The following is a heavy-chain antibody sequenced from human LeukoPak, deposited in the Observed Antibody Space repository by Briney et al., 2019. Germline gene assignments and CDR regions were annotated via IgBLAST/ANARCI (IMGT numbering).Heavy chain of an antibody. D-gene: IGHD2-21*02. V-gene: IGHV4-59*12. CDR2: IYYSGST. J-gene: IGHJ4*02. Sequence: ASETLSLTCAVYGGSFSGYYWSWIRQPPGKGLEWIGYIYYSGSTNYNPSLKSRVTISVDTSKNQFSLKLSSVTAADTAVYYCARRGPYNIVVVTATRTTFFDYWGQGTLVTVSS. CDR1: GGSFSGYY. CDR3: ARRGPYNIVVVTATRTTFFDY.